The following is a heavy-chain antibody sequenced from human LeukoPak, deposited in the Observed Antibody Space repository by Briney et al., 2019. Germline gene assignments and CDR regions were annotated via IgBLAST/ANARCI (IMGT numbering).Heavy chain of an antibody. J-gene: IGHJ3*02. V-gene: IGHV4-59*08. CDR1: GGSISSYH. CDR2: IHYSGSI. Sequence: SETLSLTCTVSGGSISSYHWIWIRQPPGKGLEWIGYIHYSGSINYNPSLKSRVTTSVDTSKKQFSLKLRSVTAADTAVYYCARSVSWGLLVRDDAFDIWGQGTMVTVSS. D-gene: IGHD2-21*01. CDR3: ARSVSWGLLVRDDAFDI.